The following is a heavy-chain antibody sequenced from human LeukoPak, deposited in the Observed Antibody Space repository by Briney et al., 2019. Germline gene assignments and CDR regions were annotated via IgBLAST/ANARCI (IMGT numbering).Heavy chain of an antibody. D-gene: IGHD1-1*01. CDR3: ARGSNTWKFDY. V-gene: IGHV4-39*07. Sequence: SETLSLTCTVSGGSISSSSYYWGWIRQPPGKGLEWIGSIYYSGSTYYNPSLKSRVTISVDTSKNQFSLKLSSVTAADTAVYYCARGSNTWKFDYWGQGTLVTVSS. J-gene: IGHJ4*02. CDR1: GGSISSSSYY. CDR2: IYYSGST.